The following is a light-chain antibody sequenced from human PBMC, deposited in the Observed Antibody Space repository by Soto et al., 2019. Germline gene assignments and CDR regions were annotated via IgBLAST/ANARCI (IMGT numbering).Light chain of an antibody. V-gene: IGKV3-15*01. Sequence: EIVMTQSPATLSMSPGERATLSCRTSQSVSSNLAWYQQKPGQAPRLLISGASARATDIPARFSGSVSGTEFTLTISSLQSEDFAIYYCQQYYNWPLTFGGGTKVEIK. J-gene: IGKJ4*01. CDR1: QSVSSN. CDR2: GAS. CDR3: QQYYNWPLT.